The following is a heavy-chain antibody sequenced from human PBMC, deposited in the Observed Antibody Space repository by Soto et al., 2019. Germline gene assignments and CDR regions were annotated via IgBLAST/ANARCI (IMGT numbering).Heavy chain of an antibody. J-gene: IGHJ6*03. CDR1: GFTFDDYA. D-gene: IGHD5-18*01. V-gene: IGHV3-9*01. CDR3: AKASYDDYYMDV. CDR2: ISWNSGSI. Sequence: GGSLRLSCAASGFTFDDYAMHWVRQAPGKGLEWVSGISWNSGSIGYADSVKGRFTISRDNAKNSLYLQMNSLRAEDTALYYCAKASYDDYYMDVWGKGTTVTVSS.